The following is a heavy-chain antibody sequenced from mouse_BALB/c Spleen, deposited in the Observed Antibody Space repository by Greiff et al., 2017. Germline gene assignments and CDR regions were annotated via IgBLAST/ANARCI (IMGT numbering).Heavy chain of an antibody. Sequence: QVQLKESGPGLVQPSQSLSITCTVSGFSLTSYGVHWVRQSPGKGLEWLGVMWSGGSTDYNAAFISRLSISKDNSKSQVFFKMNSLQANDTAIYYCARTHGARATAMDYWGQGTSVTVSS. CDR3: ARTHGARATAMDY. CDR2: MWSGGST. D-gene: IGHD3-1*01. V-gene: IGHV2-2*02. CDR1: GFSLTSYG. J-gene: IGHJ4*01.